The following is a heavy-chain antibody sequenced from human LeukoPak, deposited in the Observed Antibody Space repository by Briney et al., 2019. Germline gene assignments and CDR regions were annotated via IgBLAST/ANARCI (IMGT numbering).Heavy chain of an antibody. Sequence: PGGSLRPSCAASGFTFSSYSMNWVRQAPGKGLEWVSSISSSSSYIYYADSVKGRFTISRDNAKNSLYLQMNSLRAEDTAVYYCARDRPSYDFWSGYYYRDYWGQGTLVTVSS. CDR3: ARDRPSYDFWSGYYYRDY. CDR1: GFTFSSYS. D-gene: IGHD3-3*01. J-gene: IGHJ4*02. CDR2: ISSSSSYI. V-gene: IGHV3-21*01.